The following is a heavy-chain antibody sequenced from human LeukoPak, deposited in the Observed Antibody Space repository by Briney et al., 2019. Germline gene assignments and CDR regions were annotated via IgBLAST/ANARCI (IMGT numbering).Heavy chain of an antibody. V-gene: IGHV4-34*01. CDR2: INHSGST. CDR3: ARGLGNWNYSDWFDP. J-gene: IGHJ5*02. CDR1: GGPFSGYY. Sequence: PSETLSLTCAVYGGPFSGYYWSWIRQPPGKGLEWIGEINHSGSTNYNPSLKSRVNISVDTSKNQFSLKLSSVTAADTAVYYCARGLGNWNYSDWFDPWGQGTLVTVSS. D-gene: IGHD1-7*01.